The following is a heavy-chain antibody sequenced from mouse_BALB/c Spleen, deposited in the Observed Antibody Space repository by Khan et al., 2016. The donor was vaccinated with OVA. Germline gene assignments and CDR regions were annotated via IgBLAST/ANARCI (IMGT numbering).Heavy chain of an antibody. V-gene: IGHV1S135*01. D-gene: IGHD2-2*01. CDR2: IDPFSGGT. CDR3: TRHGFDAWFTY. CDR1: GYSFTNYY. Sequence: EVQLQESGPELMKPGASVKISCKASGYSFTNYYIHWVIQSHGKSLEWIGYIDPFSGGTTYNQKFKGKVTLTVDKSSSTAYIHLSNLTSEDTAIYYCTRHGFDAWFTYWGQGTLVTVSA. J-gene: IGHJ3*01.